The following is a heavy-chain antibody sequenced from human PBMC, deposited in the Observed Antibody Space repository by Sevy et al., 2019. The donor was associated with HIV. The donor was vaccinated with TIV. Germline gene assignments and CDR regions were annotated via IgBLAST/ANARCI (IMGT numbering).Heavy chain of an antibody. D-gene: IGHD3-3*01. CDR1: GFTFSSYD. J-gene: IGHJ6*02. CDR2: ISSSGSSI. V-gene: IGHV3-48*03. Sequence: GGSLRLSCTASGFTFSSYDMNWVRQAPGKGLEWVSKISSSGSSIYYADSVKGRFTISRDNAKNSLNLQMNSLRAEDTAVYYCARRPDFGVVIPTGVMDVWGQGTTVTVSS. CDR3: ARRPDFGVVIPTGVMDV.